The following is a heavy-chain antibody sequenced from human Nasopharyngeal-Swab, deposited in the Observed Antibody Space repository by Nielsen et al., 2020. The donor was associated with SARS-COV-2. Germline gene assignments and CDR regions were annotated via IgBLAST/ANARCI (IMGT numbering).Heavy chain of an antibody. CDR1: GFTFSSYA. J-gene: IGHJ3*02. CDR3: ARDPSSSWLYDAFDI. CDR2: ISYDGSNK. D-gene: IGHD6-13*01. Sequence: GGSLRLSCAASGFTFSSYAMHWVRQAPGKGLEWVAVISYDGSNKYYADSVKGRFTISRDNSKNTLYLQMNSLRAEDTAVYYCARDPSSSWLYDAFDIWGQGTMVTV. V-gene: IGHV3-30-3*01.